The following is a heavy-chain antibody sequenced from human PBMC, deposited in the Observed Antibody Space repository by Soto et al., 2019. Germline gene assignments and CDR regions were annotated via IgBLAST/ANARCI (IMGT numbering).Heavy chain of an antibody. Sequence: GASVKASCKASGGTFSSYTSSWVRQAPGQGLEWMGRIIPILGIANYAQKFQGRVTITADKSTSTAYMELSSLRSEDTAVYYCARAGRDYGSGSYLGAFDVWGQGTMVTVSS. CDR1: GGTFSSYT. D-gene: IGHD3-10*01. J-gene: IGHJ3*01. CDR3: ARAGRDYGSGSYLGAFDV. CDR2: IIPILGIA. V-gene: IGHV1-69*02.